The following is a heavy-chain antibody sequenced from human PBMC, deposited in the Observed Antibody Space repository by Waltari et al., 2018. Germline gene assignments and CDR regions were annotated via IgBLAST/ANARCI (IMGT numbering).Heavy chain of an antibody. D-gene: IGHD2-15*01. J-gene: IGHJ4*02. V-gene: IGHV4-31*03. CDR1: GGSISSGGYY. Sequence: QVQLQESGPGLVKPSTTLSLTCNVSGGSISSGGYYWSWSRQHPGTGLEWIGYIYYSGITYYNPSLKSRVTISVDTSKNQFSLKLSSVTAADTAVYYCARDSRGCNLDYWGQGTLVTVSS. CDR3: ARDSRGCNLDY. CDR2: IYYSGIT.